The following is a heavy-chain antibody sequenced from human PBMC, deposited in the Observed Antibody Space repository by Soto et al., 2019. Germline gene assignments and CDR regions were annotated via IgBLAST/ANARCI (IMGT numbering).Heavy chain of an antibody. CDR3: AKALLSEQWLVPGDYFDY. CDR1: GFTFSSYA. J-gene: IGHJ4*02. Sequence: GGSLRLSCAASGFTFSSYAMSWVRQAPGKGLEWVSAISGSGGSTYYADSVKGRFTISRDNSKNTLYLQMNSLRAEDTAVYYCAKALLSEQWLVPGDYFDYWGQGTLVTVSS. CDR2: ISGSGGST. D-gene: IGHD6-19*01. V-gene: IGHV3-23*01.